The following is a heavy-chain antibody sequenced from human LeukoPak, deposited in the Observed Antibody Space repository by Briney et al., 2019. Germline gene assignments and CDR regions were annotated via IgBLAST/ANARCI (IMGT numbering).Heavy chain of an antibody. CDR3: AKEPDYGDYFDY. V-gene: IGHV3-23*01. CDR2: IGAGGGST. J-gene: IGHJ4*02. D-gene: IGHD4-17*01. Sequence: GGSLRLSCAASGFTFSSYAMSWVRQAPGKGLEWVSSIGAGGGSTYHADSVKGRFTISRDSSKNTLYLQMNSLRAEDTAVYYCAKEPDYGDYFDYWGQGTLVTVSS. CDR1: GFTFSSYA.